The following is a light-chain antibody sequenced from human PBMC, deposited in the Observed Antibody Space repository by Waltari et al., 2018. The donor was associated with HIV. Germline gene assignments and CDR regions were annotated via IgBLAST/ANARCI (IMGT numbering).Light chain of an antibody. CDR1: RAGHY. V-gene: IGLV1-40*01. J-gene: IGLJ2*01. Sequence: QSDLTQPPSVFGAPGQRVPISCSGVRAGHYVHWYQQLPGTAPKLLIYGNSNRPSGVPDRFSGSKSGPLASLAITGLQAEDEADYYCQSYDSSLSSSVFGGGTRLTVL. CDR3: QSYDSSLSSSV. CDR2: GNS.